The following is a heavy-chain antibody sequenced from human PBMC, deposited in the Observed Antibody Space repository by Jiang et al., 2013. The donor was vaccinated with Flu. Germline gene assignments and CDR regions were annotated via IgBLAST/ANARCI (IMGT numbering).Heavy chain of an antibody. CDR1: GYSFTSYW. D-gene: IGHD2-15*01. V-gene: IGHV5-51*01. Sequence: GAEVKKPGESLKISCKGSGYSFTSYWIGWVRQMPGKGLEWMGIIYPDDSDIRYSPSFQGQVTISADKSSSTAYLQWSRLKASDTAMYYCARLRSGALDGVDIWGQGTMVTVSP. CDR3: ARLRSGALDGVDI. CDR2: IYPDDSDI. J-gene: IGHJ3*02.